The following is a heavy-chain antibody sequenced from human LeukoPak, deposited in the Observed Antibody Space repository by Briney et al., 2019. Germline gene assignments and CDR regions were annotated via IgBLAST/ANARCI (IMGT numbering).Heavy chain of an antibody. Sequence: GASVKVSCKASGYTFTGYYMHWVRQAPGQGLEWMGRINPNSGGTNYAQKFQGRVTMTRDTSISTAYMELSRLRSDGTAVYYCARPYSSGWYDFDYWGQGTLVTVSS. CDR3: ARPYSSGWYDFDY. J-gene: IGHJ4*02. D-gene: IGHD6-19*01. CDR1: GYTFTGYY. V-gene: IGHV1-2*06. CDR2: INPNSGGT.